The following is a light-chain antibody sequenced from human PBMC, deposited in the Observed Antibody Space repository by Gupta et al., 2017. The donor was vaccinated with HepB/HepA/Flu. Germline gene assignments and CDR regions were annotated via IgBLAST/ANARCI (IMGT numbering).Light chain of an antibody. CDR2: SNN. V-gene: IGLV1-44*01. CDR3: AAWDDSLNGGV. J-gene: IGLJ2*01. Sequence: QPVLTPPPSASGTPAQRVTISCSGSSSNIGSNTVNWYQQLPGTAPKLLIYSNNQRPSGVPDRFSGSKSGTSASLAISGLRSEDEADYYCAAWDDSLNGGVFGGGTKLTVL. CDR1: SSNIGSNT.